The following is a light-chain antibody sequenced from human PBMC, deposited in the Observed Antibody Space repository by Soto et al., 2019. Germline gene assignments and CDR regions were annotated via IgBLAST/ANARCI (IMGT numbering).Light chain of an antibody. CDR2: AAS. Sequence: DIQLTQSPSVLSASVGDTVTITCRASQALSNYLAWYQQKPGKAPDLLIYAASTLQSGVPSRFSGSGSGTDFTLTISSLQPEDSATYYCQQLNSHPFTFGGGTKVDI. CDR3: QQLNSHPFT. V-gene: IGKV1-9*01. J-gene: IGKJ4*01. CDR1: QALSNY.